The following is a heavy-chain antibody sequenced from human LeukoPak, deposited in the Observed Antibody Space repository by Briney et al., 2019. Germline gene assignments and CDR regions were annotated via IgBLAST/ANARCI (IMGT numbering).Heavy chain of an antibody. J-gene: IGHJ4*02. CDR3: ARGPAGYN. D-gene: IGHD1-1*01. CDR1: GFTFNSNH. CDR2: IYSGGST. V-gene: IGHV3-53*01. Sequence: RGSLRLSCAASGFTFNSNHMSWVRQAPGKGLEWVSVIYSGGSTDYADSVKGRFTISRDNLKNTLYLQMNTLRAEDTAVYYCARGPAGYNWGQGTLVTVSS.